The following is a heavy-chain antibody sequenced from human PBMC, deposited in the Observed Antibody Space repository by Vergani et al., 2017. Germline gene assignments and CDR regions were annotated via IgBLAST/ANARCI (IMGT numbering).Heavy chain of an antibody. V-gene: IGHV3-49*04. D-gene: IGHD3-10*01. Sequence: EVQLVETGGGLIQPGGSLRLSCAASGFTVSSNYMSWVRQAPGKGLEWVGFIRSKAYGGTTEYAASVKGRFTISRDDSKSIAYLQMNSLKTEDTAVYYCTRVLFFYGSGSYYNWGQGTLVTVSS. J-gene: IGHJ4*02. CDR1: GFTVSSNY. CDR3: TRVLFFYGSGSYYN. CDR2: IRSKAYGGTT.